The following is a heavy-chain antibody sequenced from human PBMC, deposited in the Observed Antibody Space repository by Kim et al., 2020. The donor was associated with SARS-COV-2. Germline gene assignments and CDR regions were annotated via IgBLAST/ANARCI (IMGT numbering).Heavy chain of an antibody. J-gene: IGHJ3*02. CDR1: GFTFSSYA. CDR3: AKDRYDSSVRKAFDI. D-gene: IGHD3-22*01. V-gene: IGHV3-23*01. CDR2: IIGSGGST. Sequence: GGSLRLSCAASGFTFSSYAMSWVRQAPGKGLEWVSAIIGSGGSTYYADSVKGRFTISRDNSKNTLYLQMNSLRAEDTAVYYCAKDRYDSSVRKAFDICGHGTMGTVSS.